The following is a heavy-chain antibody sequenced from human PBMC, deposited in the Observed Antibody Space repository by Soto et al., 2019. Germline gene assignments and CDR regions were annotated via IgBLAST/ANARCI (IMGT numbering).Heavy chain of an antibody. V-gene: IGHV1-18*01. CDR2: ISAYNGNT. Sequence: ASVKVSCKASGYTFTSYGISWVRQAPGQGLEWMGWISAYNGNTNYAQKLQGRVTMTTDTSTSTAYMELRSLRSDDTAVYYCARGPMYSSSWYGLGGDIDYYYYLDGWGKGITVTVAS. D-gene: IGHD6-13*01. CDR1: GYTFTSYG. J-gene: IGHJ6*03. CDR3: ARGPMYSSSWYGLGGDIDYYYYLDG.